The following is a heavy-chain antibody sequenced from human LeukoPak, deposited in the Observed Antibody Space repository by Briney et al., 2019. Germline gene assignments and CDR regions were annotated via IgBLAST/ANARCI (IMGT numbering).Heavy chain of an antibody. V-gene: IGHV2-5*02. CDR2: IYWDDDK. Sequence: WVRQAPGKALEWLALIYWDDDKRFNPSLRSRLTITKDTSKNQVVLIMTNMDPVDTATYYCAHQITILEVVYYGLDVWGQGTTVTVSS. D-gene: IGHD3-3*01. CDR3: AHQITILEVVYYGLDV. J-gene: IGHJ6*02.